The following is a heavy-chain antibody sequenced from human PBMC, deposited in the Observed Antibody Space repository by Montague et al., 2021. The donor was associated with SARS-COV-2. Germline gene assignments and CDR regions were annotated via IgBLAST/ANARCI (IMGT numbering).Heavy chain of an antibody. CDR1: GGSFNSGAYF. CDR2: IYYSGNT. Sequence: TLSLTCTVSGGSFNSGAYFWSWIRQHPEKGLDWIAYIYYSGNTYYNPSLKSRVALSVDTSKKQFSLNLTSVTAADTAVYYCARRCTGGGYCHASHWGQGTLVTVSS. V-gene: IGHV4-31*03. D-gene: IGHD2-21*02. CDR3: ARRCTGGGYCHASH. J-gene: IGHJ4*02.